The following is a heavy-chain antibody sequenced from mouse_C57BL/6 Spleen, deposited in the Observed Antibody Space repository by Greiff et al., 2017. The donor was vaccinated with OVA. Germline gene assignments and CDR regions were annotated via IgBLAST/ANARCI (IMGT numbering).Heavy chain of an antibody. D-gene: IGHD1-1*01. J-gene: IGHJ2*01. CDR1: GYTFTDYN. CDR3: ARSGRYGSSLDY. CDR2: INPTNGGT. Sequence: SGPELVKPGASVKIPCKASGYTFTDYNMDWVKQSHGKSLEWIGDINPTNGGTICNQKFKGKATLTVDKSSSTAYMERRSLTSEDTAVYYCARSGRYGSSLDYWGQGTTLTVSS. V-gene: IGHV1-18*01.